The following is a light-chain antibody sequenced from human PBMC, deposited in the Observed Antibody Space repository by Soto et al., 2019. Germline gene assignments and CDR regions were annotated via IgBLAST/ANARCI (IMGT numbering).Light chain of an antibody. V-gene: IGLV3-21*02. CDR1: NIGSKS. CDR2: DDS. Sequence: SYELTQPPSVSVAPGQTARITCGGNNIGSKSVPWYQQKPSQAPVLVVYDDSDRPSGIPERFSGSNSGNTATLTISRVEAGDEADYYCQVWDSSSDHVVLGGGTKLTVL. CDR3: QVWDSSSDHVV. J-gene: IGLJ2*01.